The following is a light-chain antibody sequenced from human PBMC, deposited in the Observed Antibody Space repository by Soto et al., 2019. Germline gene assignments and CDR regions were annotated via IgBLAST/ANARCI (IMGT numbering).Light chain of an antibody. CDR1: ESVSTN. Sequence: EVVMTQSPASLSVSPGERATLSCRASESVSTNLAWYQQKPGQPPRLLIYAASTRATGIPARFSGSGSGTEFTLTISSLQSEDFAVYYCQQYDIATGFGGGTKV. CDR3: QQYDIATG. V-gene: IGKV3-15*01. CDR2: AAS. J-gene: IGKJ4*01.